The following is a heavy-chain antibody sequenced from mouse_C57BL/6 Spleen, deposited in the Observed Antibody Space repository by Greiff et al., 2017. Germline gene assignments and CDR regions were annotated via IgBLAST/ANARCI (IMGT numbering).Heavy chain of an antibody. V-gene: IGHV14-1*01. CDR1: GFNITDYY. J-gene: IGHJ3*01. CDR3: TTGSSLAY. D-gene: IGHD1-1*01. Sequence: EVQLQQSGAELVRPGASVKLSCTASGFNITDYYMHWVKQRPEQGLEWIGRIDPDDGDTESAPQFQGTATLTADTSSNTAYLQLSRLTSEDTAVYYCTTGSSLAYGGQGTLVTGSA. CDR2: IDPDDGDT.